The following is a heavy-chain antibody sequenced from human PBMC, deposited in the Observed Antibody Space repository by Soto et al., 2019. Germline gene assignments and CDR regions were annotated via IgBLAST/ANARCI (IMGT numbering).Heavy chain of an antibody. Sequence: PGESLKISCKGSGYSFTSYWIGWVRQMPGKGLEWMGIIYPGDSDTRYSPSFQGQVTISADKSTSTAYLQWSSLKASDTAMYYCATRVQDPGKYYYGMDVWGQGTLVTVSS. CDR1: GYSFTSYW. J-gene: IGHJ6*02. CDR2: IYPGDSDT. V-gene: IGHV5-51*01. CDR3: ATRVQDPGKYYYGMDV. D-gene: IGHD6-13*01.